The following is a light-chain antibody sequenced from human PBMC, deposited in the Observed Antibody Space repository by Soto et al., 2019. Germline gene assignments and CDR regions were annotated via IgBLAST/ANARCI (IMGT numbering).Light chain of an antibody. Sequence: QSALTQPASVSGSPGQSITISCTGTSGDVGAYNYVSWYQQHPGKAPRLMIYDVSNRPSGASNRFSASKSGNTASLTISGLQSEDEADYYCFSYTSTTAYVFGTGTKLTVL. CDR2: DVS. CDR3: FSYTSTTAYV. CDR1: SGDVGAYNY. J-gene: IGLJ1*01. V-gene: IGLV2-14*01.